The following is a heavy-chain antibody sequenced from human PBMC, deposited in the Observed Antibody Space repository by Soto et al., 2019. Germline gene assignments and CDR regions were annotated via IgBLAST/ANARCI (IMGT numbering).Heavy chain of an antibody. CDR3: ARHKRDLRFLEWSYYFDY. D-gene: IGHD3-3*01. V-gene: IGHV3-30-3*01. Sequence: QVPLVESGGGVVQPGRSLRLSCAASGFTFSSYAIHWVRQAPGKGLEWVALISYDGSNKYYADSVKGRFTISRDNSKNTLYLQMNSLRAEDTAVYYCARHKRDLRFLEWSYYFDYWGQGTLVTVSS. CDR1: GFTFSSYA. CDR2: ISYDGSNK. J-gene: IGHJ4*02.